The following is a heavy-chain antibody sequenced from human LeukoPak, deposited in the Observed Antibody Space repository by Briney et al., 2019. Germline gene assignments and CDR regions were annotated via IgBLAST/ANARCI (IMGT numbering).Heavy chain of an antibody. V-gene: IGHV1-8*01. J-gene: IGHJ5*02. CDR3: ARAGYCSGGSCYPSIYNWFDP. CDR2: MNPNSGNT. Sequence: GASVKVSCKASGYTFTSYDINWVRQAPGQGLEWMGWMNPNSGNTVYAQTFQGRVTMTRNTSVSTAYMELSSLRSEDTAVYYCARAGYCSGGSCYPSIYNWFDPWGQGTLVTVSS. CDR1: GYTFTSYD. D-gene: IGHD2-15*01.